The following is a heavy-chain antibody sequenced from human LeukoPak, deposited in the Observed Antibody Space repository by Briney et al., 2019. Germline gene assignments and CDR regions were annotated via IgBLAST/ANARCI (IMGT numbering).Heavy chain of an antibody. CDR2: ISYDGSNR. V-gene: IGHV3-30*03. CDR1: GFTFSSYG. Sequence: PGGSLRLSCAASGFTFSSYGMHWVRQAPGKGLEWVALISYDGSNRYYADSVKGRFTIYRDNSKNTLYLQMNSLRAEDTAVYYCVHIAVWGSYRYKARGYYYMDVWGKGTTVTISS. J-gene: IGHJ6*03. CDR3: VHIAVWGSYRYKARGYYYMDV. D-gene: IGHD3-16*02.